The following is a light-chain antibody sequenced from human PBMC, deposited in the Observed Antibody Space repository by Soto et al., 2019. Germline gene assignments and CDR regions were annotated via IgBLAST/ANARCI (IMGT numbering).Light chain of an antibody. CDR2: DVS. CDR3: CSYTTTTSLI. J-gene: IGLJ1*01. V-gene: IGLV2-14*03. Sequence: QSVLTQPASVSGSPGQSITISCTGTSSDIGAYKFVSWYQQHPGKVPKLLIYDVSNRPSGVSDRFSGSKSGNTASLTISGLQADDEAEYYCCSYTTTTSLIFGGGTKVTVL. CDR1: SSDIGAYKF.